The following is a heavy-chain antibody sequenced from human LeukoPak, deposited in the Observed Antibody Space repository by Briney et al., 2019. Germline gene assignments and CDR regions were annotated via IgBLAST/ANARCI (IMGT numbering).Heavy chain of an antibody. V-gene: IGHV3-74*01. D-gene: IGHD2-21*02. CDR1: GFTFSSYW. Sequence: GSLRLSCAASGFTFSSYWMHWVRQAPGKGLVWVSRINSDGSSTSYADSVKGRFTISRDNAKNTLYLQMNSLRAEDTAVYYCAHLLFSPYCGGDCYAATSDYWGQGTLVTVSS. CDR3: AHLLFSPYCGGDCYAATSDY. J-gene: IGHJ4*02. CDR2: INSDGSST.